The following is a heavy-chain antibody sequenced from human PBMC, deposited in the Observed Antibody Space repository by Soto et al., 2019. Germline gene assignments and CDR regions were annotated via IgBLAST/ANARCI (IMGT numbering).Heavy chain of an antibody. Sequence: GASVKVSCKASGYTFTSYYIHWVRQAPGHGPEWMGMISPSSGGTDYAQKFQGRVTMTRDTSTSTVYMELSSLRSEDTAVYYCTRSIITTAGTDAFDLWGQGTLVTVS. CDR3: TRSIITTAGTDAFDL. CDR1: GYTFTSYY. D-gene: IGHD6-13*01. CDR2: ISPSSGGT. J-gene: IGHJ3*01. V-gene: IGHV1-46*03.